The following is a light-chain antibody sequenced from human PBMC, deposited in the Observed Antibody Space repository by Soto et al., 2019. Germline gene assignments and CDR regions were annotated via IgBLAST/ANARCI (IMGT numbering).Light chain of an antibody. V-gene: IGLV2-11*01. Sequence: QSALTQPRSVSGSPGQSVTISCTGISCDVGGYNDVSWYQQHPGKAPKLMIYDVTKRPSGVPDRFSGSKSGNTASLTISRLHAEEDGDYYCCSYAGSYTYVFGTGTKVTVL. CDR1: SCDVGGYND. CDR2: DVT. CDR3: CSYAGSYTYV. J-gene: IGLJ1*01.